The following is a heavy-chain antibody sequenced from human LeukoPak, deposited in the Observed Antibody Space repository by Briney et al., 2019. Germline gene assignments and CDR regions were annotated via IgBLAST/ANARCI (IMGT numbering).Heavy chain of an antibody. CDR1: GFTFCSYE. V-gene: IGHV3-48*03. CDR2: ISSSSSTI. J-gene: IGHJ4*02. D-gene: IGHD2-15*01. Sequence: PAGTLRFSCAASGFTFCSYEMNWLRQAPGKGLEGISYISSSSSTIYYADPVKGRFTISRDNAKNSLYLQMNSLRAEDTAVYYCATEPQQYCSGGSCYAVDYWGQGTLVSVSS. CDR3: ATEPQQYCSGGSCYAVDY.